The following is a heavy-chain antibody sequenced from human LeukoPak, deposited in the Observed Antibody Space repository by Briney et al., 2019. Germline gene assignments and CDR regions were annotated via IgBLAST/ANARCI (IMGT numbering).Heavy chain of an antibody. J-gene: IGHJ4*02. CDR2: IYQSGSGSS. Sequence: SETLSLTCAVSGYSISSGYYWGWIRQPPGKGLEWIGSIYQSGSGSSYYHPSLKSRVTIFGDTSKNQFFLRLSSVTAADTAVYYCASTLRFLPYRRFDYWGQGTLVTVPS. V-gene: IGHV4-38-2*01. D-gene: IGHD3-3*01. CDR3: ASTLRFLPYRRFDY. CDR1: GYSISSGYY.